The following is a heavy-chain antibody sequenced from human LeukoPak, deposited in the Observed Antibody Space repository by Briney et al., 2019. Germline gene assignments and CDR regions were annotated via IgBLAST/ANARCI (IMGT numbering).Heavy chain of an antibody. Sequence: GGSLRLSCGASGFTFRSYAMSWVRQAPGKGLELVSAISGSGGSTYYADSVKGRFTISRDNSKNTLYLQMNSLRAEDTAVYYCAKFDYYDSSGYYNKVLDAFDIWGQGTMVTVSS. V-gene: IGHV3-23*01. CDR3: AKFDYYDSSGYYNKVLDAFDI. CDR2: ISGSGGST. CDR1: GFTFRSYA. D-gene: IGHD3-22*01. J-gene: IGHJ3*02.